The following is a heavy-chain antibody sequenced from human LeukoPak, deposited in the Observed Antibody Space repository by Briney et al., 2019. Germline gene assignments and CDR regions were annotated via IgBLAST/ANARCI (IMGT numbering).Heavy chain of an antibody. J-gene: IGHJ4*02. CDR2: ISSSSSTI. V-gene: IGHV3-48*01. Sequence: PGGSLRLSCAASGFTFSSYSMTWVRQAPGKGLEWVSYISSSSSTIYYADSVKGRFTISRDNAKNSLYLQMNSLRAEDTAVYYCARVDFWSGYYPLDYWGQGTLVTVSS. D-gene: IGHD3-3*01. CDR1: GFTFSSYS. CDR3: ARVDFWSGYYPLDY.